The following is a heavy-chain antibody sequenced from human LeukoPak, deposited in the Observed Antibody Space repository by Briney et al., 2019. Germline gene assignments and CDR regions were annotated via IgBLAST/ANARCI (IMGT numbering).Heavy chain of an antibody. CDR2: INHSEST. J-gene: IGHJ4*02. D-gene: IGHD4-17*01. CDR3: ASMGSYGDFSGVEDGLDF. Sequence: PSETLSLTCTVSGYSISSNYYWGWIRQPPGKGLEWIGSINHSESTYYNPSLKSRVTISLDTSKNQFSLKLSSVTAADTAVYYCASMGSYGDFSGVEDGLDFWGQGTLVTVSS. V-gene: IGHV4-38-2*02. CDR1: GYSISSNYY.